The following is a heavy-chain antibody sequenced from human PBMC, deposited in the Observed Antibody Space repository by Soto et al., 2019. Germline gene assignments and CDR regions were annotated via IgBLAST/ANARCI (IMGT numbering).Heavy chain of an antibody. CDR2: IYYSGST. Sequence: SETLSLTCTVSGGSISSYYWSWIRQPPGKGLEWIGYIYYSGSTNYNPSLKSRVTISVDTSKNQFSLKLSSVTAADTAVYYCARVKKTGDYTTFGMDVWGQGTTVTVSS. V-gene: IGHV4-59*01. CDR3: ARVKKTGDYTTFGMDV. D-gene: IGHD4-17*01. J-gene: IGHJ6*02. CDR1: GGSISSYY.